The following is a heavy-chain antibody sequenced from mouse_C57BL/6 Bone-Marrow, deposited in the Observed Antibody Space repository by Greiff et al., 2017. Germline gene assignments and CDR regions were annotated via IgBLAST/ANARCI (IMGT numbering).Heavy chain of an antibody. J-gene: IGHJ2*01. CDR1: GYAFTNYL. CDR2: INPGSGGT. Sequence: VMLVESGAELVRPGTSVKVSCTASGYAFTNYLIEWVRQRPGQGLEWIGVINPGSGGTNYNEKFKGKATLTADKSSSTAYMQLSSLTSEDSAVYFCATHYYYGSSYVDYWGQGTTLTVSS. D-gene: IGHD1-1*01. CDR3: ATHYYYGSSYVDY. V-gene: IGHV1-54*01.